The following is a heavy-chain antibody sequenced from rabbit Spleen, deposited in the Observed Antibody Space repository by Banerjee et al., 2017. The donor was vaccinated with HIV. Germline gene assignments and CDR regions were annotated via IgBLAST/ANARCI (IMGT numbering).Heavy chain of an antibody. CDR3: ARDSATSFSTYGMDL. V-gene: IGHV1S40*01. J-gene: IGHJ6*01. Sequence: QSLEESGGDLVKPGASLTLTCTASGFSFSSRYYMCWVRQAPGKGLEWIACIYVGSSGSTYYASWAKGRFTISKASSTTVTLQMTSLTAADTATYFCARDSATSFSTYGMDLWGPGTLVTVS. CDR2: IYVGSSGST. D-gene: IGHD1-1*01. CDR1: GFSFSSRYY.